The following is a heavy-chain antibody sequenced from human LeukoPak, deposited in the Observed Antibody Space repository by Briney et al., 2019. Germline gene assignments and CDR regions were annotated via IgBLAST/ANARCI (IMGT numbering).Heavy chain of an antibody. V-gene: IGHV3-23*01. CDR1: GFSFNNYA. CDR3: AKTGAYYDISPSPRFDP. J-gene: IGHJ5*02. Sequence: PGGSLRLSCAASGFSFNNYAMSWVSQAPGKGLEWVSAISTTGGSTYYADSVKGRFTIPRDNSKNTLYLQMNSLRAEDTAVYYCAKTGAYYDISPSPRFDPWGQGTLVTVSS. CDR2: ISTTGGST. D-gene: IGHD3-9*01.